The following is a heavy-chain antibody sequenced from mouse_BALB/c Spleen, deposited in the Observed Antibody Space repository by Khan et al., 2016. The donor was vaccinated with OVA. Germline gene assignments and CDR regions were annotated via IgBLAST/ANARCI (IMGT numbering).Heavy chain of an antibody. J-gene: IGHJ2*01. CDR1: GYTFTTYW. V-gene: IGHV1-7*01. Sequence: QVQLKQSGAELAKPGASAKMSCKASGYTFTTYWMHWVKQRPGQGLEWIGYINPTSGYTDYNEKFKDRATLSADKSSSTAYMQLSSLTSEDSAVYYCTRDRIDYWGKGTTLTVSS. CDR3: TRDRIDY. CDR2: INPTSGYT.